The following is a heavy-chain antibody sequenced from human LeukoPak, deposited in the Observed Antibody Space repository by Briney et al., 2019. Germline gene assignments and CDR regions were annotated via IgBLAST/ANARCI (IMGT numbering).Heavy chain of an antibody. J-gene: IGHJ4*02. CDR2: INPNSGGT. CDR1: GYTLTGYY. Sequence: ASVKVSCKASGYTLTGYYMHWVRQAPGQGLEWMGWINPNSGGTNYAQKFQGRVTMTRDTSISTAYMELSRLRSDDTAVYYCAIELVVPAAREGGYWGQGTLVTVSS. V-gene: IGHV1-2*02. D-gene: IGHD2-2*01. CDR3: AIELVVPAAREGGY.